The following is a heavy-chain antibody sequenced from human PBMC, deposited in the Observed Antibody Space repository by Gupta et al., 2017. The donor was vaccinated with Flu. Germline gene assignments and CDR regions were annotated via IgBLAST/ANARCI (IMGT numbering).Heavy chain of an antibody. CDR3: AKVDTPMVTGPCDY. D-gene: IGHD5-18*01. CDR1: GFTFDDYA. CDR2: ISWNSGSI. J-gene: IGHJ4*02. V-gene: IGHV3-9*01. Sequence: EVQLVESGGGLVQPGRSLRLSCAASGFTFDDYAMHWVRQAPGKGLEWVSGISWNSGSIGYTDSVKGRFTISRDNAKNSLYLQMNSLRAEDTALYYCAKVDTPMVTGPCDYWGQGTLVTVSS.